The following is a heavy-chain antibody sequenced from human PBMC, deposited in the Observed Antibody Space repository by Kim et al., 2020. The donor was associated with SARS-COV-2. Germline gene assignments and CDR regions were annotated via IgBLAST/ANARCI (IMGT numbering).Heavy chain of an antibody. Sequence: TNYTQKFQGRFTMTRDTSTSTVYMELSSLRSEDTAVYYCARATGTTSVGYWGQGTQVTVSS. CDR3: ARATGTTSVGY. CDR2: T. V-gene: IGHV1-46*01. D-gene: IGHD1-7*01. J-gene: IGHJ4*02.